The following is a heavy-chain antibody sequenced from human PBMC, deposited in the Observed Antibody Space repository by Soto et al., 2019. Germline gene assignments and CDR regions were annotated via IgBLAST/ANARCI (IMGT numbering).Heavy chain of an antibody. D-gene: IGHD6-19*01. CDR3: ASATSIAVAGKES. CDR2: ISFYNGNT. V-gene: IGHV1-18*01. J-gene: IGHJ4*02. Sequence: QVQLVQSGGEVRKPGASVKVSCKASGDTITNYGISWVRQAPGQGLEWMGWISFYNGNTKYAQNLQGRVTLTTDTSTSIAYMELRSLRSDDTAVYYCASATSIAVAGKESWGQGTLVTVSS. CDR1: GDTITNYG.